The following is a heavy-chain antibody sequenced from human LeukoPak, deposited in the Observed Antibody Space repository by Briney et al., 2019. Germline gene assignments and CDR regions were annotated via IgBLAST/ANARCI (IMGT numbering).Heavy chain of an antibody. CDR1: GFTFNNYA. Sequence: GGSLRLSCAAAGFTFNNYAMSWVRQAPGKGLEWVSAISGSGITAYYADSVKGRFTISRDNSKNTLYLQMNSLRAEDTAVYYCASTMFSRYSYGRDYFDYWGQGTLVTVSS. CDR2: ISGSGITA. J-gene: IGHJ4*02. V-gene: IGHV3-23*01. D-gene: IGHD5-18*01. CDR3: ASTMFSRYSYGRDYFDY.